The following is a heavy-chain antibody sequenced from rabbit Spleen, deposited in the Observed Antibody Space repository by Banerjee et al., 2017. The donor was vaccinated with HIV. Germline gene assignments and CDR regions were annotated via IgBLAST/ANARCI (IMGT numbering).Heavy chain of an antibody. J-gene: IGHJ4*01. CDR3: AREVLYAAYAAFGDATIYYFDL. CDR2: IYAGSSGST. V-gene: IGHV1S45*01. Sequence: QEQLVESGGGLVKPEGSLTLTCKASGFSFSDRDVMCWVRQAPGKGLEWIAYIYAGSSGSTYYASWAKGRFTSSKTSSTTVTLQMTSLTAADTATYFCAREVLYAAYAAFGDATIYYFDLWGPGTLVTVS. CDR1: GFSFSDRDV. D-gene: IGHD6-1*01.